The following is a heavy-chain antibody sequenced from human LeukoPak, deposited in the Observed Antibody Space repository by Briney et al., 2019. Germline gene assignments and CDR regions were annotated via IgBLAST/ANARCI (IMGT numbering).Heavy chain of an antibody. CDR1: GFTFSSYG. CDR2: IWYDGSNK. D-gene: IGHD3-3*01. Sequence: GRSLRLSCAASGFTFSSYGMHWVRQAPGKGLEWVAVIWYDGSNKYYADSVKGRFTISRDNSKNTLYLQMNSLRAEDTAVYYCARDLGRFLEWLQVWRQGTTVTVSS. V-gene: IGHV3-33*01. CDR3: ARDLGRFLEWLQV. J-gene: IGHJ6*02.